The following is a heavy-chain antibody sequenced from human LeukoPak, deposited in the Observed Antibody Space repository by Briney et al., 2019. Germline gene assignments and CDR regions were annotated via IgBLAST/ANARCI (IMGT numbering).Heavy chain of an antibody. CDR1: GSSISNYY. D-gene: IGHD3/OR15-3a*01. CDR3: ARVLAIFGLDTTDFYMD. V-gene: IGHV4-4*08. CDR2: TSGSI. J-gene: IGHJ6*03. Sequence: SGTLSLTCAVSGSSISNYYWSWIRQPPGKGLEWVGYTSGSISDNPSLNSLVAVSIDPTQNQDSLSLTSVTDADAAGYYCARVLAIFGLDTTDFYMD.